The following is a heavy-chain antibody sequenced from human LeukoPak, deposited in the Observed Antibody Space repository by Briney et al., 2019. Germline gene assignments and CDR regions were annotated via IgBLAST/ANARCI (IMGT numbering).Heavy chain of an antibody. CDR2: IKSKADGGTT. D-gene: IGHD6-13*01. CDR1: GFTFSNAW. V-gene: IGHV3-15*01. J-gene: IGHJ6*02. Sequence: PGGSLRLSCAASGFTFSNAWMSWVRQAPGKGLEWVGRIKSKADGGTTDYAAPVKGRFTISRDDSKNTLYLQMNSLKTEDTAVCYCTTVRAAAGTDYYYGMDVWGQGTTVTVSS. CDR3: TTVRAAAGTDYYYGMDV.